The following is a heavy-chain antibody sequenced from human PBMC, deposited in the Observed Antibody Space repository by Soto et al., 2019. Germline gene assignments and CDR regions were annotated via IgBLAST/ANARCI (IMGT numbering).Heavy chain of an antibody. V-gene: IGHV4-34*01. Sequence: PSETLSLTCAVYGASFSGYYWSWIRQPPGKGLEWIGEINESGTTNYNPSLKSRVTISVDTSKNQFFLKLNSVTAADTAVYFCARGGYFENWGQGTLVTVSS. CDR1: GASFSGYY. CDR2: INESGTT. CDR3: ARGGYFEN. J-gene: IGHJ4*02.